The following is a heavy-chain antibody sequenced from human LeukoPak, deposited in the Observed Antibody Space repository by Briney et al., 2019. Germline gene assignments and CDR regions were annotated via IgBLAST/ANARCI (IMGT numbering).Heavy chain of an antibody. CDR3: VKGAYDYIEMGYFDQ. CDR2: IWYDGSNK. V-gene: IGHV3-33*06. Sequence: GGSLRLSCAASGFTFSSYGMHWVRQAPGKGLEWVAVIWYDGSNKYYADSVKGRFTISRDNSKNTLYLQMNSLRAEDTALYYCVKGAYDYIEMGYFDQWGQGTLVTVSS. CDR1: GFTFSSYG. J-gene: IGHJ4*02. D-gene: IGHD5-12*01.